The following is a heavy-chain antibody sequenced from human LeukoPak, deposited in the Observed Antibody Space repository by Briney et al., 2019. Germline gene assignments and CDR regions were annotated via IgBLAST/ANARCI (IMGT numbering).Heavy chain of an antibody. CDR1: GFTFSSYG. D-gene: IGHD3-22*01. CDR3: AKDPGAGYYDSSGYGPLDY. Sequence: GGSLRLSCAASGFTFSSYGMHWVRQAPGEGLEWVAFIRYDGSNKYYADSVKGRFTISRDNSKNTLYLQMNSLRAEDTAVYYCAKDPGAGYYDSSGYGPLDYWGQGTLVTVSS. J-gene: IGHJ4*02. CDR2: IRYDGSNK. V-gene: IGHV3-30*02.